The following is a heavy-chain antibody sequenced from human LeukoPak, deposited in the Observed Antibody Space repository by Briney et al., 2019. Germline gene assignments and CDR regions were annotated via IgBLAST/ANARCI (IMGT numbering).Heavy chain of an antibody. Sequence: ETLSLTCTVSGYSISSGYYWGWIRQPPGKGLEWVSVISGSGSTTYYADSVKGRFTISRDNSKNTLYLQMNSLRAEDTAVYYCAKSSRPVIAMAFFDYWGQGTLVTVSS. CDR3: AKSSRPVIAMAFFDY. CDR2: ISGSGSTT. V-gene: IGHV3-23*01. CDR1: GYSISSGYY. D-gene: IGHD5-18*01. J-gene: IGHJ4*02.